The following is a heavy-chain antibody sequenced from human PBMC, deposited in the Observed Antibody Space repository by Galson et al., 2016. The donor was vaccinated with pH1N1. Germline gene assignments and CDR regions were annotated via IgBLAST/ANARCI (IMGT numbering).Heavy chain of an antibody. J-gene: IGHJ4*02. CDR2: INAIGDDT. CDR1: GFSFSTYG. V-gene: IGHV3-23*01. Sequence: SLRLSCAASGFSFSTYGMSWVRQAPGKGLDWVSGINAIGDDTFYEHTVRGRFTISRDNSRNTVYLQMDSLTAADTAIYYCARHLALPDSGIRNDPFDSWAQGTLVTVSS. D-gene: IGHD5-12*01. CDR3: ARHLALPDSGIRNDPFDS.